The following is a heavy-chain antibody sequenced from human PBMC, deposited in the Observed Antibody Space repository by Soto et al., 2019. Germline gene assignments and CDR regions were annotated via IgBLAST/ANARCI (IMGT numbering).Heavy chain of an antibody. D-gene: IGHD1-26*01. CDR3: ARGGVTRPEYFQH. J-gene: IGHJ1*01. CDR1: GGSISSYY. Sequence: QVQLQDSGPGLVKPSETLSLTCTVSGGSISSYYWSWIRQPPGKGLEWIGYIYYSGSTNYNPSLKSRVTISVETSKNQFSLQLSSVTAEDTAVYYCARGGVTRPEYFQHWGQGTLVIVSS. CDR2: IYYSGST. V-gene: IGHV4-59*01.